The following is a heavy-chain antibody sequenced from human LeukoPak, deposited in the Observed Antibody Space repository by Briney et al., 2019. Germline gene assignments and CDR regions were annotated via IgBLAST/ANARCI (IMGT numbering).Heavy chain of an antibody. CDR2: INPSGGST. CDR3: AREVRGAVAGTRWFDP. J-gene: IGHJ5*02. Sequence: ASVKVSCKASGYTFTSYYMHWVRQAPGQGLEWMGIINPSGGSTSYAQKFQGRVTMTRDMSTSTVYMELRSLRSDDTAVYYCAREVRGAVAGTRWFDPWGQGTLVTVSS. V-gene: IGHV1-46*01. D-gene: IGHD6-19*01. CDR1: GYTFTSYY.